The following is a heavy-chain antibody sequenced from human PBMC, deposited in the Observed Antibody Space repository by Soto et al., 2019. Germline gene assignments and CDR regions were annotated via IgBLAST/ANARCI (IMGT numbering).Heavy chain of an antibody. CDR3: ARDSDLDGYYYMDV. CDR2: IYSGGST. Sequence: GGSLRLSCAASGFTVSSNYMSWVRQAPGKGLEWVSVIYSGGSTYYADSVKGRFTISRDNSKNTLYLQMNSLRAEDTAVYYCARDSDLDGYYYMDVWGKGTTVTVSS. CDR1: GFTVSSNY. J-gene: IGHJ6*03. V-gene: IGHV3-66*01. D-gene: IGHD1-1*01.